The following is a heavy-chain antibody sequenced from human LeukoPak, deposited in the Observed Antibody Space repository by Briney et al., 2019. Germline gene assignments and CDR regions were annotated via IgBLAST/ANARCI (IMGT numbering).Heavy chain of an antibody. D-gene: IGHD3-3*01. J-gene: IGHJ6*02. Sequence: SETLSLTCTVSGGSISSYYWSWIRQPPGKGLEWIGYIYYSGSTNYNPSLKSRVTISVDTSKNQFSLKLSSVTAADTAVYYCARGPLSDFWSGYTYYYGMDVWGQGTKVTVSS. CDR2: IYYSGST. CDR1: GGSISSYY. CDR3: ARGPLSDFWSGYTYYYGMDV. V-gene: IGHV4-59*01.